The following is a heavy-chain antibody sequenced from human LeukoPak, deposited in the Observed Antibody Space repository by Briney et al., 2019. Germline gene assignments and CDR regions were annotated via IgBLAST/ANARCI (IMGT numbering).Heavy chain of an antibody. Sequence: PGGSLRLSCAAAGFTFSSFWMSWVRQAPGKGLEWVASIKQDATEKFYVDSVKGRFTISRDNAKTSVYLEMNSLRVEDTAVYYCARGNITGAGRLDPWGQGTLVTVSS. CDR2: IKQDATEK. CDR1: GFTFSSFW. D-gene: IGHD6-13*01. CDR3: ARGNITGAGRLDP. J-gene: IGHJ5*02. V-gene: IGHV3-7*01.